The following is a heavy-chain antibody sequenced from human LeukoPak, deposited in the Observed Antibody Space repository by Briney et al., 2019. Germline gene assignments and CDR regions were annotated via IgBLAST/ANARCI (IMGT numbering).Heavy chain of an antibody. J-gene: IGHJ4*02. CDR2: INSDGSSI. V-gene: IGHV3-74*03. Sequence: GGSLRLSCAASGFTFSSYWMHWVRQAPGKGLVWVSRINSDGSSIKYADSVKGRFTISRDNPKTTLYVQMNSLSAEDTAVYYCSRDLGSAFDYWGPGTLVTVYS. D-gene: IGHD2-2*03. CDR3: SRDLGSAFDY. CDR1: GFTFSSYW.